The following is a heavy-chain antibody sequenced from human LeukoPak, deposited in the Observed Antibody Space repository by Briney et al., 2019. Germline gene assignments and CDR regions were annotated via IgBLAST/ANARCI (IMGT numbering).Heavy chain of an antibody. J-gene: IGHJ4*02. CDR3: AGGFRYGSGSYYNVGDFDY. Sequence: ASVKVSCKASGGTFSSYAISWVRQAPGQGLEWMGGIIPIFGTANYAQKFQGRVTITADESTSTAYMELSSLRSEDTAVYYCAGGFRYGSGSYYNVGDFDYWGQGTLVTVSS. D-gene: IGHD3-10*01. V-gene: IGHV1-69*13. CDR1: GGTFSSYA. CDR2: IIPIFGTA.